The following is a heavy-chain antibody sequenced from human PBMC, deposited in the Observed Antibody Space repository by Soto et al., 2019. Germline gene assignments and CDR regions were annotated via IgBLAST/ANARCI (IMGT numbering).Heavy chain of an antibody. CDR3: ATSWELLRSYYCDY. J-gene: IGHJ4*02. V-gene: IGHV1-24*01. CDR1: GYTLTELS. Sequence: ASVKVSCKVSGYTLTELSMHWVRQAPGKGLEWMGGFDPEDGETIYAQKFQDRVTMTEDTSTDTAYMELSSLRSEDTAVYYCATSWELLRSYYCDYWSQGTLVTVSS. D-gene: IGHD1-26*01. CDR2: FDPEDGET.